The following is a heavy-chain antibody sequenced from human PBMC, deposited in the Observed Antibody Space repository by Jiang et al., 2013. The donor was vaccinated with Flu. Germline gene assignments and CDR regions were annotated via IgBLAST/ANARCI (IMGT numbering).Heavy chain of an antibody. CDR1: TSYG. J-gene: IGHJ1*01. CDR3: ARDSSGWQNLGAFQH. Sequence: TSYGISWVRQAPGQGLEWMGWISAYNGNTNYAQKLQGRVTMTTDTSTSTAYMELRSLRSDDTAVYYCARDSSGWQNLGAFQHWGQGTLVTVSS. D-gene: IGHD6-19*01. CDR2: ISAYNGNT. V-gene: IGHV1-18*01.